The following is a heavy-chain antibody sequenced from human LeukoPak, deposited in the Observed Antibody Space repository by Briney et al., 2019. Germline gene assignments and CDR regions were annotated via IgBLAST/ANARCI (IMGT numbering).Heavy chain of an antibody. CDR3: AQIRLGELSTSDH. D-gene: IGHD3-16*02. Sequence: PGGSLRLSCVASGFIFNKYGMHWVRQAPGKGLEWVAFIENDETNKYYTDSVRGRFTISRDNSKNTLHLQMNSLRTEDTGVYYCAQIRLGELSTSDHWGLGTLVTVSS. J-gene: IGHJ5*02. CDR1: GFIFNKYG. V-gene: IGHV3-30*02. CDR2: IENDETNK.